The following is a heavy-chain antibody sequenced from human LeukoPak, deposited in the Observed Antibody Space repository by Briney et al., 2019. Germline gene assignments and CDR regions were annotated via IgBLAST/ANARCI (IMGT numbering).Heavy chain of an antibody. Sequence: ASVKVSFKASGYTFTSYYMHWVRQAPGQGLEWMGMIYPSGGSTNYAQKFQGRVTMTRDTSTSTVYMELSGLRSEDTAVYYCAREEEGGTFDYWGQGTLVTVSS. CDR3: AREEEGGTFDY. V-gene: IGHV1-46*01. D-gene: IGHD3-16*01. CDR1: GYTFTSYY. CDR2: IYPSGGST. J-gene: IGHJ4*02.